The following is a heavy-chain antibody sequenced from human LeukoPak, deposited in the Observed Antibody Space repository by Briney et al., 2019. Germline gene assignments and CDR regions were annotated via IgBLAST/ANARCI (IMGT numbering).Heavy chain of an antibody. CDR3: ARDLVSRSNY. D-gene: IGHD6-6*01. V-gene: IGHV3-21*01. CDR1: GFTFSSYS. Sequence: GGSLRLSCAASGFTFSSYSMNWVRQSPGKGLEWVSSISSSGYYIYYADSVKGRFTISRDNAKNSLYLQMNSLRAEDTAVYYCARDLVSRSNYWGQGTPVTVSS. J-gene: IGHJ4*02. CDR2: ISSSGYYI.